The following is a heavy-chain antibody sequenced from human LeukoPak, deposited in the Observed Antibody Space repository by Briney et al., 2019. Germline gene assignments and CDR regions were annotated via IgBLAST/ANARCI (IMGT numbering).Heavy chain of an antibody. CDR3: AKDFDIAAAGTPVDY. V-gene: IGHV3-9*01. J-gene: IGHJ4*02. D-gene: IGHD6-13*01. CDR2: ISWNSGSI. CDR1: GFTFDDYA. Sequence: GRSLRLSCAASGFTFDDYAMHWVRQAPGKGLEWVSGISWNSGSIGYADSVKGRFTISRGNAKNSLYLQMNSLRAEDTALYYCAKDFDIAAAGTPVDYWGQGTLVTVSS.